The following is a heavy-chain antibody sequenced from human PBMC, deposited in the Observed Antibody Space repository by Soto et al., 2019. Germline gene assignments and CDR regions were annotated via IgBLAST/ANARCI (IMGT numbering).Heavy chain of an antibody. CDR3: ARGVPYCSSTSCYAGYYYYYMDD. D-gene: IGHD2-2*01. V-gene: IGHV4-31*03. Sequence: SETLSLTCTVSGGSISSGGYYWSWIRQHPGKGLEWIGYIYYSGSTYYNPSLKSRVTISVDTSKNQFSLKLSSVTAADTAVYYCARGVPYCSSTSCYAGYYYYYMDDWGKGTTVTVSS. J-gene: IGHJ6*03. CDR1: GGSISSGGYY. CDR2: IYYSGST.